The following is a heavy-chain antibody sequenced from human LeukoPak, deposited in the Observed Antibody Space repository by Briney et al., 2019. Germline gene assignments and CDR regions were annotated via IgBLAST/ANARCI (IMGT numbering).Heavy chain of an antibody. CDR2: IYYSGST. D-gene: IGHD3-22*01. J-gene: IGHJ4*02. Sequence: SETLSLTCTVSGGSISSGGYYWSWIRQHPGKGLEWIGYIYYSGSTYYNPSLKSRVTISVDTSKNQFSLKLSSVTAADTAVYFCASYYYDSGGYYFDCWGQGTLVTVSS. V-gene: IGHV4-31*03. CDR1: GGSISSGGYY. CDR3: ASYYYDSGGYYFDC.